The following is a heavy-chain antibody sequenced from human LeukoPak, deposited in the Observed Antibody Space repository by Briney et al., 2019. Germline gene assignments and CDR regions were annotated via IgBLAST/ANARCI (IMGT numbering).Heavy chain of an antibody. CDR3: ARGPYYTSSGFDY. CDR1: GGSISPFY. V-gene: IGHV4-59*01. CDR2: IHNTANS. J-gene: IGHJ4*02. D-gene: IGHD2-8*01. Sequence: SQTLSLTSTVSGGSISPFYCSWIRQPPVKGLGFILYIHNTANSHYNLSLRGRVTLSVDMSKNQFSLNLSSVTAADTAVYYCARGPYYTSSGFDYWGQGTLVTASS.